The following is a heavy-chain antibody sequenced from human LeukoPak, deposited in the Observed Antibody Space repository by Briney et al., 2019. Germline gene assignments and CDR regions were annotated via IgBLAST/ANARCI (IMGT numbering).Heavy chain of an antibody. CDR1: GLTFDDYA. CDR2: ISWNSGSI. J-gene: IGHJ4*02. D-gene: IGHD3-22*01. V-gene: IGHV3-9*01. CDR3: AKEGALNYYDSSGYFPNYFDY. Sequence: GRSLRLSCAASGLTFDDYAMHWVRQAPGKGLEWVSGISWNSGSIGYADSVEGRFTISRDNAKNSLYLQMNSLRAEDTALYYCAKEGALNYYDSSGYFPNYFDYWGQGTLVTVSS.